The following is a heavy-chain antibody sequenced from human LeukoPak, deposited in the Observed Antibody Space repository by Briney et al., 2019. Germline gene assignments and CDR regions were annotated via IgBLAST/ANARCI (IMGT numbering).Heavy chain of an antibody. CDR3: AKSIGYFDWLLPFQH. V-gene: IGHV3-23*01. J-gene: IGHJ1*01. CDR2: IRGSGDNI. CDR1: GFTFPNYG. Sequence: PGGSLRLSCEASGFTFPNYGMSWVRQAPGEGLEWVSSIRGSGDNIHSADSVKGRFTISRDNSKDTLYLHMSSLRAEDTAVYYCAKSIGYFDWLLPFQHWGQGSLVAVSS. D-gene: IGHD3-9*01.